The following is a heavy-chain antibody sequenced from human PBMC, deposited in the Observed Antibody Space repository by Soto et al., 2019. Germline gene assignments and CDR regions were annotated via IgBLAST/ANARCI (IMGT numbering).Heavy chain of an antibody. D-gene: IGHD1-26*01. CDR3: AKFQGGTFNKWYVHY. J-gene: IGHJ4*02. V-gene: IGHV3-23*01. CDR1: GFTFTPYA. Sequence: EVQLLESGGGLVQPGGSLRLSCAASGFTFTPYAMSWVRQAPGKGLGWVSVITGGVGITYYADSVKGRFTISRYNSKNTLYLQMNSLRAEDTAVYYCAKFQGGTFNKWYVHYWGQGTLVTVSS. CDR2: ITGGVGIT.